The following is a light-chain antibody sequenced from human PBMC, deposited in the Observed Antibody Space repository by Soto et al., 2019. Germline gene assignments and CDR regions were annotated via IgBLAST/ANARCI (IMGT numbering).Light chain of an antibody. CDR1: QTVSGSY. V-gene: IGKV3-20*01. CDR2: GTT. CDR3: QQYGSSPPWT. J-gene: IGKJ1*01. Sequence: EIVLTQSPGTVSLSPGETASLSCRASQTVSGSYLAWYQQKPGQAPRLLIYGTTSRATGVPDRFSGGGSGTAFTLTISRLEPEDFAVYYCQQYGSSPPWTFGQGTKVEIK.